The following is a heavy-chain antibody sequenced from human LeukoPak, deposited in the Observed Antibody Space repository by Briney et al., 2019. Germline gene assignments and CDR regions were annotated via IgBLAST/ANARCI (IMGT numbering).Heavy chain of an antibody. D-gene: IGHD2-15*01. CDR1: GYTFTSYG. CDR2: IWYDGSNK. V-gene: IGHV3-33*01. CDR3: ARDIGSGIFDY. J-gene: IGHJ4*02. Sequence: SCKASGYTFTSYGISWVRQAPGKGLEWVAFIWYDGSNKYYADSVKGRFTISRDNSKNTLYLQMNSLRAEDTAVYYCARDIGSGIFDYWGQGTLVTVSS.